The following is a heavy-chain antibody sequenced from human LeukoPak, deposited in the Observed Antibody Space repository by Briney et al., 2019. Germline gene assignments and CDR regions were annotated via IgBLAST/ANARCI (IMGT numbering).Heavy chain of an antibody. J-gene: IGHJ4*02. V-gene: IGHV4-30-4*01. D-gene: IGHD6-19*01. CDR2: IYYSGST. Sequence: SQTLSLTCTVSGGSISSGDYYWSWIRQPPGKGLEWIGYIYYSGSTYYNPPLKSRVTISVDTSKNQFSLKLSSVTAADTAVYYCARSSGESGFFDYWGQGTLVTVSS. CDR3: ARSSGESGFFDY. CDR1: GGSISSGDYY.